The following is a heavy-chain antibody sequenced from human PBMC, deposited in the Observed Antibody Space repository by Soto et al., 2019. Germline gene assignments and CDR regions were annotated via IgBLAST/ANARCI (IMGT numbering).Heavy chain of an antibody. J-gene: IGHJ6*02. D-gene: IGHD6-19*01. CDR3: ARPREAGKYYYGVDV. CDR2: IYPGDSDT. CDR1: GYNFISYV. V-gene: IGHV5-51*01. Sequence: PGESLKISCKAYGYNFISYVIAWVRQRPGEGLEWMGIIYPGDSDTRYSPSFQGQVTISADKSISTAYLQWSSLKASDTAMYYCARPREAGKYYYGVDVWGQGTTVTVSS.